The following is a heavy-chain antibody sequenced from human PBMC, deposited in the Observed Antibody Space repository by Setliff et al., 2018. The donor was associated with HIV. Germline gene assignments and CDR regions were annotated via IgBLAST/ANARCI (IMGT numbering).Heavy chain of an antibody. CDR1: GGTFTSYA. CDR3: ATRLSGYTSYYFDQ. CDR2: IMPIFGVT. D-gene: IGHD5-12*01. J-gene: IGHJ4*02. Sequence: VASVKVSCKASGGTFTSYAFNWVRQAPGQRLEWMGEIMPIFGVTKYAQKFQGRLSISTGESTRTAYMELTSLTSEDTAVYFCATRLSGYTSYYFDQWGQGTLVTVS. V-gene: IGHV1-69*05.